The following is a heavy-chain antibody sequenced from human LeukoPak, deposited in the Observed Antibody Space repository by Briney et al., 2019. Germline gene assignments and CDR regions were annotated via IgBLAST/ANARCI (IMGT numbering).Heavy chain of an antibody. CDR3: TTDSSSWYVDI. D-gene: IGHD6-13*01. V-gene: IGHV3-15*01. J-gene: IGHJ3*02. CDR2: IKSKTDGATT. CDR1: GFTFSNAW. Sequence: PGGSLRLSCAASGFTFSNAWMSCVRQAPGKGLEWVGRIKSKTDGATTAYAAPVKCRFNSSRDDSINMLYLQMNSLKSEDTAVYYWTTDSSSWYVDIWGQGTMVTVSS.